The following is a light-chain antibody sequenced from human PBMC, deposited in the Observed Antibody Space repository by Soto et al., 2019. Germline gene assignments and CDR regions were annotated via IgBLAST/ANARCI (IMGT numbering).Light chain of an antibody. CDR3: QEYACSSYT. Sequence: EIVLTQSPGTLSLSPAERATRSCRASQSVSSNYLVWYQQKPGQAPRPLIYGASTRATAIPDRFSGRGSWTDFTLTISRLEPEDCAEYYCQEYACSSYTFGHGTKLVIK. CDR1: QSVSSNY. J-gene: IGKJ2*01. V-gene: IGKV3-20*01. CDR2: GAS.